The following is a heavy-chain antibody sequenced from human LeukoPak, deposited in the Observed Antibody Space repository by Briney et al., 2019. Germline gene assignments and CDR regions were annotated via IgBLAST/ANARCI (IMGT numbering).Heavy chain of an antibody. J-gene: IGHJ1*01. CDR2: ISPRGDST. V-gene: IGHV3-23*01. CDR1: GFSFRSHG. D-gene: IGHD3-16*01. Sequence: GGSLRLSCAASGFSFRSHGMNWVRQAPGKGLEWVSGISPRGDSTYYKDSVRGRFTISRDNFKNTVSLQLNSLRAEDAVMYYCAKDDDWGRFNHWGQGTLVTVSS. CDR3: AKDDDWGRFNH.